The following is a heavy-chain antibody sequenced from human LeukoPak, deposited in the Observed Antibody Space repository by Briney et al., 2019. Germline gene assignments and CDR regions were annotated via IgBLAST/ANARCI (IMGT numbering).Heavy chain of an antibody. D-gene: IGHD6-25*01. CDR3: AKDLRRIAAYYFDY. CDR2: ISSSSSYI. CDR1: GFTFSSYS. Sequence: GGSLRLSRAASGFTFSSYSMNWVRQAPGKGLEWVSSISSSSSYIYYADSVKGRFTISRDNSKNTLYLQTNSLRAEDTAVYYCAKDLRRIAAYYFDYWGQGTLVTVSS. J-gene: IGHJ4*02. V-gene: IGHV3-21*01.